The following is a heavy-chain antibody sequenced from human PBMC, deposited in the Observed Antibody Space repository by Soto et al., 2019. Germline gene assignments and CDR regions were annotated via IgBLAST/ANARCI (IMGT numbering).Heavy chain of an antibody. J-gene: IGHJ6*02. V-gene: IGHV4-59*08. Sequence: SETLSLTCTVSGGSISSYYWSWIRQPPGKGLEWIGYIYYSGSTNYNPSLKSRVTISVDTSKNQFSLKLSSVTAADTAVYYCARHVDTAMVGYYYYGMDVWGQGTTVTVS. CDR2: IYYSGST. CDR3: ARHVDTAMVGYYYYGMDV. D-gene: IGHD5-18*01. CDR1: GGSISSYY.